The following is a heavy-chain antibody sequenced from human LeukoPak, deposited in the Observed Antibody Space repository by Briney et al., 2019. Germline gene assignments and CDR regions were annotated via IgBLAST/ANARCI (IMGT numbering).Heavy chain of an antibody. CDR2: IIPIFGTA. CDR1: GGTFSSYA. J-gene: IGHJ6*02. V-gene: IGHV1-69*13. Sequence: ASVKVSCKASGGTFSSYAISWVRQAPGQGLEWMGGIIPIFGTANNAQKFQGRVTITADESTSTAYMELRSLRSDDTAVYYCARDQGYSSTFHYYYYGMDVWGQGTTVTVSS. CDR3: ARDQGYSSTFHYYYYGMDV. D-gene: IGHD6-13*01.